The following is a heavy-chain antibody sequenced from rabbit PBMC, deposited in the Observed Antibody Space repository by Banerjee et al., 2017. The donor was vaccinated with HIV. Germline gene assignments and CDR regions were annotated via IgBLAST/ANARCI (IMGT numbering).Heavy chain of an antibody. D-gene: IGHD6-1*01. J-gene: IGHJ4*01. CDR1: GFSFSSSYY. CDR3: ARDARNGGDARYGVGLNL. CDR2: NYGGNSGST. Sequence: QSLEESGGDLVKPGASLTLTCTASGFSFSSSYYMCWVRQAPGKGLEWIACNYGGNSGSTYYASWAKGRFTISKTSSPTVTLQMTSLTAADTATYFCARDARNGGDARYGVGLNLWGQGTLVTVS. V-gene: IGHV1S40*01.